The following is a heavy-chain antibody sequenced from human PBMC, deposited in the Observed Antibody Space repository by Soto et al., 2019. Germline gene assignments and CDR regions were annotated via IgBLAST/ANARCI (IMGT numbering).Heavy chain of an antibody. CDR3: TTDPYHYYYYGMDV. CDR1: GFTFSNAW. V-gene: IGHV3-15*07. Sequence: GGSLRLSCEASGFTFSNAWMNWVRQAPGKGLERVGRIKSKTDGGTTDYNAPVKGRFTISRDDSKYTLYLQMNSLKTEDTAVFYCTTDPYHYYYYGMDVWGQGTTVTVSS. CDR2: IKSKTDGGTT. J-gene: IGHJ6*02.